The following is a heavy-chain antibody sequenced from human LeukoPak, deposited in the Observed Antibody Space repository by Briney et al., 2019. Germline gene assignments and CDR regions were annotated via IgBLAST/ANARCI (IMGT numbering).Heavy chain of an antibody. V-gene: IGHV6-1*01. J-gene: IGHJ4*02. Sequence: SQTLSLTCAISGDSVSSNSAAWNWIRQSPSRGLEWLGRTYYRSKWYNDYAVSVRSRITINPDTSKNQFSLQLNSVTPEDTAVYFCVRDGVTGTPSYFDYWGQGTLVTVSS. CDR3: VRDGVTGTPSYFDY. CDR1: GDSVSSNSAA. D-gene: IGHD1-20*01. CDR2: TYYRSKWYN.